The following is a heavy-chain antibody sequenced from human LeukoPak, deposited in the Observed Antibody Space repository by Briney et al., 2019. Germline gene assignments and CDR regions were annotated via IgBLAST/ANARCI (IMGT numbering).Heavy chain of an antibody. CDR1: GGSISSTTYS. V-gene: IGHV4-30-4*07. CDR2: IYYTGRT. Sequence: SETLSLTCSVPGGSISSTTYSWSWIRQPPGKELEWIGYIYYTGRTHYNPSLKSRITISIATSATQFSLNLSSVTAADTAIYYCASTRNAVLPTALDFWGQGTLVTVSS. D-gene: IGHD2-2*01. CDR3: ASTRNAVLPTALDF. J-gene: IGHJ4*02.